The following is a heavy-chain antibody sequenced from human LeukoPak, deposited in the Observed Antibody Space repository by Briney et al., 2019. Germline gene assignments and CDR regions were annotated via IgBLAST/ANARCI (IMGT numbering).Heavy chain of an antibody. J-gene: IGHJ4*02. CDR3: ARLNYFDSSGFFDS. Sequence: GESLRISCTGSGHKFTNFWIGWVRQMPGEGLEWMGIIYSGDSDTRYSPSFQGQVTISADKSISTAYLQWSSLKASDTAMYYCARLNYFDSSGFFDSWGQGTLVIVSS. D-gene: IGHD3-22*01. V-gene: IGHV5-51*01. CDR1: GHKFTNFW. CDR2: IYSGDSDT.